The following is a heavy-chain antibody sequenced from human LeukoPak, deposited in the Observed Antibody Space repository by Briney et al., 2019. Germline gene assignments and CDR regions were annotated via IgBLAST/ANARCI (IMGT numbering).Heavy chain of an antibody. J-gene: IGHJ5*02. Sequence: GGSLRLSCAASGFTFDDYAMHWVRQAPGKGLEWVSGISWNSGSIGYADSVKGRFTISRDNAKNSLYLQMNSLRAEDTALYYCAKDTSYDFWSGNSWFDPWGQGTLVTVSS. CDR2: ISWNSGSI. CDR3: AKDTSYDFWSGNSWFDP. CDR1: GFTFDDYA. V-gene: IGHV3-9*01. D-gene: IGHD3-3*01.